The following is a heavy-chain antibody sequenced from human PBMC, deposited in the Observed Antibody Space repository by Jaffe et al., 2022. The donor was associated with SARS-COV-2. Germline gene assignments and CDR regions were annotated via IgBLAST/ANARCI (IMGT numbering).Heavy chain of an antibody. CDR1: GFTFSSYS. V-gene: IGHV3-21*01. CDR3: ARGEIAAAGTGDY. Sequence: EVQLVESGGGLVKPGGSLRLSCAASGFTFSSYSMNWVRQAPGKGLEWVSSISSSSSYIYYADSVKGRFTISRDNAKNSLYLQMNSLRAEDTAVYYCARGEIAAAGTGDYWGQGTLVTVSS. D-gene: IGHD6-13*01. J-gene: IGHJ4*02. CDR2: ISSSSSYI.